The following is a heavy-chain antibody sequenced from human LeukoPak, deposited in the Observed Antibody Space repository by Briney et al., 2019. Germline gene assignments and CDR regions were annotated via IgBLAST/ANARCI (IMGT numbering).Heavy chain of an antibody. D-gene: IGHD6-19*01. CDR3: AGASSGWYSTLDY. J-gene: IGHJ4*02. CDR1: GYTFTSYG. V-gene: IGHV1-3*01. CDR2: INAGNGNT. Sequence: ASVKVSCKASGYTFTSYGISWVRQAPGQGLEWMGWINAGNGNTKYSQKFQGRVTITRDTSASTAYMELSSLRSEDTAVYYCAGASSGWYSTLDYWGQGTLVTVSS.